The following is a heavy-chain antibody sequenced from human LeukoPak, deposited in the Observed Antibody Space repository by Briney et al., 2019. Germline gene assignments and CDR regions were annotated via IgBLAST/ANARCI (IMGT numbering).Heavy chain of an antibody. CDR2: INAGNGNT. Sequence: ASVNVSCKASGYTFTSYAMHWVRQAPGQRLEWMGWINAGNGNTKYSQKFQGRVTITRDTSASTAYMELRSLRSDDTAVYYCARDSQVLGYCSGGSCYVDYWGQGTLVTVSS. V-gene: IGHV1-3*01. D-gene: IGHD2-15*01. J-gene: IGHJ4*02. CDR3: ARDSQVLGYCSGGSCYVDY. CDR1: GYTFTSYA.